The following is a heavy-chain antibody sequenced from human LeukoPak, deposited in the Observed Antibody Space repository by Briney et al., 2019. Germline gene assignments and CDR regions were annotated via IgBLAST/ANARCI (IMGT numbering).Heavy chain of an antibody. CDR1: GYTFTSYD. CDR2: MNPNSGNT. J-gene: IGHJ4*02. CDR3: ARYCSSTSCYPD. Sequence: ASVKVSCTASGYTFTSYDINWVRQATGQGLEWMGWMNPNSGNTGYAQKFQGRVTMTRNTSISTAYMELSSLRSEDTAVYYCARYCSSTSCYPDWGQGTLVTVSS. D-gene: IGHD2-2*01. V-gene: IGHV1-8*01.